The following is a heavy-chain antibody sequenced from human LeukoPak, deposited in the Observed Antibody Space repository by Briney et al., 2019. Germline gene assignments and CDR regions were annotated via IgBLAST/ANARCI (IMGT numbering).Heavy chain of an antibody. Sequence: SETLSLTCSVSGGSISSGGYYWSWIRQYPGKGLEWIGYIYYSGGTYSNPSLKSRLTISVDTSKNQFSLNLNSVTAADTAVYYCARCSDSGAYYSIDYWGQGTLVTVSS. D-gene: IGHD3-22*01. CDR2: IYYSGGT. V-gene: IGHV4-31*03. J-gene: IGHJ4*02. CDR1: GGSISSGGYY. CDR3: ARCSDSGAYYSIDY.